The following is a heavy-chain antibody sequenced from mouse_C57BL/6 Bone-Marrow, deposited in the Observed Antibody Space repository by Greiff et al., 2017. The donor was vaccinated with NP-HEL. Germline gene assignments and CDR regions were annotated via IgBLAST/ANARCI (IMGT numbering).Heavy chain of an antibody. Sequence: EVQLQQSGPELVKPGASVKISCKASGYSFTGYYMNWVKQSPEKSLEWIGEINPSTGGTTYNQKFKAKATLTVDKSSSTAYMQLKSLTSEDSAVYYCARPNYYGSDYYAMDYWGQGTSVTVSS. V-gene: IGHV1-42*01. CDR2: INPSTGGT. CDR3: ARPNYYGSDYYAMDY. D-gene: IGHD1-1*01. CDR1: GYSFTGYY. J-gene: IGHJ4*01.